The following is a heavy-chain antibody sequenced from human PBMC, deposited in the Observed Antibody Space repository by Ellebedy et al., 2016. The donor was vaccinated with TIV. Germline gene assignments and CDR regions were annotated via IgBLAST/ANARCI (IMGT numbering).Heavy chain of an antibody. Sequence: GESLKISCAASGFTFDNHAMHWVRQTPGKGLEWVSLISWDGSSTYYADSVKGRFTISRDNRENSLFLQMNSLRPDDTALYYCAKSFSGSYDLADYWGQGTLVTVSS. CDR2: ISWDGSST. CDR3: AKSFSGSYDLADY. D-gene: IGHD1-26*01. CDR1: GFTFDNHA. J-gene: IGHJ4*02. V-gene: IGHV3-43D*03.